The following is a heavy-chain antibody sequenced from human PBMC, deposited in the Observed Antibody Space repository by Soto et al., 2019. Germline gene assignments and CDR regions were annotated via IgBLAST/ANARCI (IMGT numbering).Heavy chain of an antibody. J-gene: IGHJ6*02. CDR3: ARDRGSGYFYYYYGMDV. D-gene: IGHD3-22*01. CDR1: GGTFSSYA. CDR2: IIPIFGTA. V-gene: IGHV1-69*01. Sequence: SCKASGGTFSSYAISWVRQAPGQGLEWMGGIIPIFGTANYAQKFQGRVTITADESTSTAYMELSSLRSEDTAVYYCARDRGSGYFYYYYGMDVWGQGTTVTVSS.